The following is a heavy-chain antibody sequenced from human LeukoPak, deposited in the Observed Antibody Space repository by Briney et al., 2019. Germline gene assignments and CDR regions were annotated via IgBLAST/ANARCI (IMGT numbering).Heavy chain of an antibody. CDR3: ARAYQRLTFGGVIAS. J-gene: IGHJ4*02. Sequence: ETGGSLRLSCAASGLTFNHYGMHWVRQAPGKGLEWVALILYDGSNKYYANSVRGRFTISRNNSNNTLYLQMNSLRPEDTAVYYCARAYQRLTFGGVIASWGQGTLVTVSS. V-gene: IGHV3-30*02. CDR1: GLTFNHYG. D-gene: IGHD3-16*02. CDR2: ILYDGSNK.